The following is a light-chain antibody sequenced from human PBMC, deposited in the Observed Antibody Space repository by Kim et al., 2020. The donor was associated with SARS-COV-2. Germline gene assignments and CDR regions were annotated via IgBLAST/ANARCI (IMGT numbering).Light chain of an antibody. CDR3: QAWDSSTYV. J-gene: IGLJ1*01. CDR2: QDS. Sequence: VSPGQTTSITCSGDKLGDKYAFWYQQKPGQSPVLVIYQDSKRPSGIPERFSGSNSGNTATLTISGTQAMDEADYYCQAWDSSTYVFGTGTKVTVL. V-gene: IGLV3-1*01. CDR1: KLGDKY.